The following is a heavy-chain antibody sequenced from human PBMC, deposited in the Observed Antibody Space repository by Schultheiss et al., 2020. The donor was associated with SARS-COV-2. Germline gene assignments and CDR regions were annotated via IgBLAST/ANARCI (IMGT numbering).Heavy chain of an antibody. V-gene: IGHV3-23*01. CDR1: GFTFSSYA. D-gene: IGHD6-13*01. CDR3: ARALGYSSNGQGD. J-gene: IGHJ4*02. Sequence: GGSLRLSCAASGFTFSSYAMSWVRQAPGKGLEWVSAISSSGGSIYYADSVKGRFTISRDNSKNSLYLQMNSLRAEDTAVYYCARALGYSSNGQGDWGQGTLVTVSS. CDR2: ISSSGGSI.